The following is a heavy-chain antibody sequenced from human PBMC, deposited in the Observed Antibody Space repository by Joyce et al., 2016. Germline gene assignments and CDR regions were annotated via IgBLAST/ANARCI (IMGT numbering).Heavy chain of an antibody. CDR2: TIPIFNTP. J-gene: IGHJ4*02. V-gene: IGHV1-69*12. CDR3: ARDAADYGILTGYF. D-gene: IGHD3-9*01. CDR1: GDTFNNYA. Sequence: QVQLVQSGAEVKKPGSSVKVSCKASGDTFNNYAITWVRPAPGQGLEWMGGTIPIFNTPNYAQKFRGRVTITVDESASTVYMELSSLRSEDTAVYYCARDAADYGILTGYFWGQGTRVTVSS.